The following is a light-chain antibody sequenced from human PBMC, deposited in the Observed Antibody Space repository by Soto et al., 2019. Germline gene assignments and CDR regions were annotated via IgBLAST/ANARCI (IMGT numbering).Light chain of an antibody. CDR3: LQRSNWPLT. J-gene: IGKJ4*01. V-gene: IGKV3-11*01. CDR2: DAS. Sequence: DIVLTQSPATLSLSPGERATLSCRASQSVGSYLTWYQQKPGQAPRLLIYDASNRATGIPARFSGSGSGTDFALTISSLEPEDFAVYYCLQRSNWPLTFVGGTKVEIK. CDR1: QSVGSY.